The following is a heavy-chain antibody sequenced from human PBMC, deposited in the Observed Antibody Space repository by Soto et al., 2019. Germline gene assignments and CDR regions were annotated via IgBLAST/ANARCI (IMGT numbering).Heavy chain of an antibody. J-gene: IGHJ5*02. V-gene: IGHV1-8*01. D-gene: IGHD6-13*01. CDR3: ARGRGELVEIRATWFDP. Sequence: QVQLVQSGAEVKKPGASVKVSCKASGYTFTSYDINWVRQATGQGLEWMGCMNTNSGNTGYAQKFQGRVTMTRNTSISTAYMELSSLRSEDTAVYYCARGRGELVEIRATWFDPWGQGTLVTVSS. CDR2: MNTNSGNT. CDR1: GYTFTSYD.